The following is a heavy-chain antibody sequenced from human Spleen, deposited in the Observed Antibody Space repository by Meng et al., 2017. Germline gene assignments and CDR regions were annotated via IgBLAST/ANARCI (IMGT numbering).Heavy chain of an antibody. V-gene: IGHV4-39*01. Sequence: QPQLQESGPGLVKPPEALSLTCSVAGGSISTSGYYGGWSRQPPGKGLEWIGSIGHSGITYYTPSLKSRVTVSIDTSKSQFSLKLTSVTAADTAVYYCVRSSGWVRTGFDPWGQGTLVTVSS. CDR2: IGHSGIT. J-gene: IGHJ5*02. CDR3: VRSSGWVRTGFDP. D-gene: IGHD6-19*01. CDR1: GGSISTSGYY.